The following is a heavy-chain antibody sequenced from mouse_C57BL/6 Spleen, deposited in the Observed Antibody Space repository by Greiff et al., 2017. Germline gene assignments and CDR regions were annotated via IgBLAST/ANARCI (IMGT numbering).Heavy chain of an antibody. J-gene: IGHJ2*01. CDR3: ARPLTGAEGADFDY. D-gene: IGHD4-1*01. CDR1: GFTFSSYG. CDR2: ISSGGSYT. Sequence: EVQLMESGGDLVKPGGSLKLSCAASGFTFSSYGMSWVRQTPDKRLEWVATISSGGSYTYYPDSVKGRFTISRDNAKNTLYLQMSSLTSEDTAMYYGARPLTGAEGADFDYWGQGTTRTVSS. V-gene: IGHV5-6*01.